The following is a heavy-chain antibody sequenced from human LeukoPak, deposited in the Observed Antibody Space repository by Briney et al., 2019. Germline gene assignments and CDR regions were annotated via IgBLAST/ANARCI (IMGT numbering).Heavy chain of an antibody. Sequence: GASVKVSCKASGYTFTGYYMHWVRQAPGQGLEWMGWINPNSGGTNYAQKFQGRVTMTRDTSISTAYMELSRLRSDDTAVYYCARDPLGYCSSTRCARLVGMDVWGQGTTVTVSS. V-gene: IGHV1-2*02. J-gene: IGHJ6*02. CDR3: ARDPLGYCSSTRCARLVGMDV. CDR2: INPNSGGT. D-gene: IGHD2-2*01. CDR1: GYTFTGYY.